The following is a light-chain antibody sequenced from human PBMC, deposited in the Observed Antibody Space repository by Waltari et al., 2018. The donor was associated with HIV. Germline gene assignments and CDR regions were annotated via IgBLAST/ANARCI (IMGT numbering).Light chain of an antibody. Sequence: QSVLTQPPSVSAAPGQTVTISCSGSSSTLANDYVSWYQHVPGAAPKLLIYDNNNRASGIPDRFAGAKSGTSATLDITGLQDGDEADYYCGTWDPRLSVGVFGGGTKLTVL. CDR2: DNN. V-gene: IGLV1-51*01. CDR1: SSTLANDY. J-gene: IGLJ2*01. CDR3: GTWDPRLSVGV.